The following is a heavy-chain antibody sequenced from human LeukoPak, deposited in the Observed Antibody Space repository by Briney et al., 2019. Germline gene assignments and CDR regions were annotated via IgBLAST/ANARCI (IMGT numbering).Heavy chain of an antibody. V-gene: IGHV1-69*04. CDR2: IIPILGIA. Sequence: SVKVCCKASGGTFSSYAISWVRQAPGQGLGWMRRIIPILGIANYAQKFQGRVTITADKSTSTAYMELSSLRSEDTAVYYCARYPGGNYYYGMDVWGQGTTVTVSS. D-gene: IGHD3-10*01. J-gene: IGHJ6*02. CDR1: GGTFSSYA. CDR3: ARYPGGNYYYGMDV.